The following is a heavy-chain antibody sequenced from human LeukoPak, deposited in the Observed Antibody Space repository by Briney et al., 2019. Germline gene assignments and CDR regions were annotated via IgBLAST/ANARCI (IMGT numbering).Heavy chain of an antibody. J-gene: IGHJ6*02. D-gene: IGHD3-3*01. CDR3: ARYDFRSGSFSVGAVDV. Sequence: PSETLSLTCTVSGGSISSYYWNRIRQPPGKGLEWIGYIYYSGSTNYNPSLKSRVTISVDTSKNQFSLKLSSVTAADTAVYYCARYDFRSGSFSVGAVDVWGQGTTVTVSS. V-gene: IGHV4-59*01. CDR1: GGSISSYY. CDR2: IYYSGST.